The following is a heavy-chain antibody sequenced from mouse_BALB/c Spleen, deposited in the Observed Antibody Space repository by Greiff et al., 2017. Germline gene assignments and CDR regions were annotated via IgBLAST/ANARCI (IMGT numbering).Heavy chain of an antibody. CDR1: GYTFTSYW. Sequence: VQLQESGAELARPGASVKLSCKASGYTFTSYWMQWVKQRPGQGLEWIGAIYPGDGDTRYTQKFKGKATLTADKSSSTAYMQLSSLASEDSAVYYCARTEGPLYYFDYWGQGTTLTVSS. J-gene: IGHJ2*01. CDR2: IYPGDGDT. V-gene: IGHV1-87*01. CDR3: ARTEGPLYYFDY.